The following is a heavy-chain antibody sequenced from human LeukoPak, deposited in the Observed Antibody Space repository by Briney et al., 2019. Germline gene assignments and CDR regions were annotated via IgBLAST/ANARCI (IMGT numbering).Heavy chain of an antibody. CDR1: GFTFSDYY. V-gene: IGHV3-11*06. CDR3: ARVGYYYDSSGYYPHQNFDY. Sequence: PGGSLRLSCAASGFTFSDYYMSWIRQAPGKGLEWVSYISSSSSYTNYADSVKGRFTISRDNAKNSLYLQMNGLRAEDTAVYYCARVGYYYDSSGYYPHQNFDYWGQGTLVTVSS. D-gene: IGHD3-22*01. CDR2: ISSSSSYT. J-gene: IGHJ4*02.